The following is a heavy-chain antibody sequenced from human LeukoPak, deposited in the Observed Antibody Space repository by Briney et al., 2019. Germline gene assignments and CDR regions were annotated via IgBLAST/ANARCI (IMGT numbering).Heavy chain of an antibody. CDR1: GFTFSYYA. CDR3: AKAAATMVRGVIPHYFDS. D-gene: IGHD3-10*01. CDR2: ISGGST. J-gene: IGHJ4*02. V-gene: IGHV3-23*01. Sequence: PGGSLRLSCAASGFTFSYYAMAWVRQAPGKGLEWVSSISGGSTYYADSVKGRFTISRDNSKNTMYLQMNSLRAEDTAVYYCAKAAATMVRGVIPHYFDSWDQGTLVTVSS.